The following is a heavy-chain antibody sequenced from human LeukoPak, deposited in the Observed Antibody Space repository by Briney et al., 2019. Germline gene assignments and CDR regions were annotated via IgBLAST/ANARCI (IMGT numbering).Heavy chain of an antibody. D-gene: IGHD1-26*01. CDR3: ARGIVRDGSYVLDY. CDR1: GYTFNTYD. J-gene: IGHJ4*02. CDR2: ISAYNGNT. V-gene: IGHV1-18*01. Sequence: ASVKVSCKASGYTFNTYDINWVRQAPGQGLEWMGWISAYNGNTNYAQKLQGRVTMTTDTSTSTAYMELRSLRSDDTAVYYCARGIVRDGSYVLDYWGQGTLVTVSS.